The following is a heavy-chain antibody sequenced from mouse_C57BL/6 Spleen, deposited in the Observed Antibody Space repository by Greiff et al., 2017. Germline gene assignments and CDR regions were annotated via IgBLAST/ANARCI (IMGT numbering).Heavy chain of an antibody. CDR2: INPSSGYT. CDR1: GYTFTSYT. CDR3: ASLFAY. J-gene: IGHJ3*01. Sequence: QVQLQQSGAELARPGASVKMSCKASGYTFTSYTMHWVKQRPGQGLEWIGYINPSSGYTKYNQKFKDKATLTADKSSSTAYMQEISLTSEESTVYYCASLFAYWGKGTLVTVSA. V-gene: IGHV1-4*01.